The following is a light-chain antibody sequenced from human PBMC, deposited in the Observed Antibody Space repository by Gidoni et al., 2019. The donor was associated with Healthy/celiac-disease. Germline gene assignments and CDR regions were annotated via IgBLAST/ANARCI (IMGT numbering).Light chain of an antibody. CDR2: GAS. J-gene: IGKJ1*01. Sequence: EIVLTQSPGTLTLSPGERATISCRSSQSVSSSYLAWYQQKPGQAPKLLIYGASSMDTGIPDRFSGSGSGTDFTLTISRLEPEDFAVYYCQQYGSTPQTFGQGTKVEIK. CDR3: QQYGSTPQT. V-gene: IGKV3-20*01. CDR1: QSVSSSY.